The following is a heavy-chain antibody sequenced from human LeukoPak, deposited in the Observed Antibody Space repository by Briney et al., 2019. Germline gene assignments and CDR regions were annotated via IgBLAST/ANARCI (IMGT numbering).Heavy chain of an antibody. CDR2: ISGYNGNT. CDR3: ARGDYGGNPDS. D-gene: IGHD4-23*01. Sequence: ASVKVSCKASGYTFTNYGINWVRQAPGQGLEWMGWISGYNGNTNYAQKLQGRVTMTTDTSTTTAYMELRSLRSDDTAMYYCARGDYGGNPDSWGQGTLVTVSS. J-gene: IGHJ4*02. V-gene: IGHV1-18*01. CDR1: GYTFTNYG.